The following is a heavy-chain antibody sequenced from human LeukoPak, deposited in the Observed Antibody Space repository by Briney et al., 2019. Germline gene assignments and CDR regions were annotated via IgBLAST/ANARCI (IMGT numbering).Heavy chain of an antibody. CDR1: GFTFSSYW. Sequence: GGSLRLSCAASGFTFSSYWMSWVRQAPGKGLEWVANIRQDGSDKYYVDSVKGRFTISRDNAKNSLSLQMNSLRAEDTAVYYCARDLIEPVVGATTFDYWGQGTLVTVSS. J-gene: IGHJ4*02. CDR2: IRQDGSDK. D-gene: IGHD1-26*01. CDR3: ARDLIEPVVGATTFDY. V-gene: IGHV3-7*01.